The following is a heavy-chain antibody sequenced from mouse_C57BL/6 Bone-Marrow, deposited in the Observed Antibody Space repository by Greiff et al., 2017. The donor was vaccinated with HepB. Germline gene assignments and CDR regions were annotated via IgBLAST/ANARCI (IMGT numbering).Heavy chain of an antibody. J-gene: IGHJ4*01. CDR3: ASYGNYRYYAMDY. CDR2: ISYDGSN. V-gene: IGHV3-6*01. D-gene: IGHD2-1*01. Sequence: VQLQQSGPGLVKPSQSLSLTCSVTGYSITSGYYWNWIRQFPGNKLEWMGYISYDGSNNYNPSLKNRISITRDTSKNQFFLKLNSVTTEDTATYYCASYGNYRYYAMDYWGQGTSVTVSS. CDR1: GYSITSGYY.